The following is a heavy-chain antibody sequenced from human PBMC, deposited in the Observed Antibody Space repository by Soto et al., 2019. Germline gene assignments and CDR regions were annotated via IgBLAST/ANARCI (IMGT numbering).Heavy chain of an antibody. J-gene: IGHJ3*01. CDR3: ARDRGRPDSFDL. D-gene: IGHD5-12*01. CDR1: EFNFGVYW. CDR2: VNIDGSKT. Sequence: PGGSLRLSCAASEFNFGVYWVHWVRQAPGKGLVWVAHVNIDGSKTIYADSVKGRFTISRDNAKSTLYLQMNSLRADDTAVYFCARDRGRPDSFDLWGQGTMVTVSS. V-gene: IGHV3-74*01.